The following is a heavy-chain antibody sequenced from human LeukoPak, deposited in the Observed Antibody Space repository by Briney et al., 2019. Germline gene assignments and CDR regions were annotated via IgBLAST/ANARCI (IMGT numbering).Heavy chain of an antibody. CDR1: GFTFSNYA. Sequence: GGSLRLSCAASGFTFSNYAMTWVRQAPGKGLESHSYISSSGSTIYYADSVKGRFTISRDNAKNSLYLQMNSLRAEDTAVYYCARDGGTAHYNYYGMDVWGQGTTVTVSS. CDR3: ARDGGTAHYNYYGMDV. CDR2: ISSSGSTI. V-gene: IGHV3-48*03. D-gene: IGHD2-8*02. J-gene: IGHJ6*02.